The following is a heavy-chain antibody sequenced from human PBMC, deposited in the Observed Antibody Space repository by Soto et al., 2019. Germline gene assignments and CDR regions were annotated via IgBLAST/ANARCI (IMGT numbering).Heavy chain of an antibody. Sequence: GGSLRLSCAASGFTFSSYAMSWVRQAPGKGLEWVSAISGSGGSTYYADSVKGRFTISRDNSKNTLYLQMNSLRAEDTAVYYCAKTYYYDSSGYYWMDVWGQGTTVTVSS. CDR2: ISGSGGST. V-gene: IGHV3-23*01. CDR3: AKTYYYDSSGYYWMDV. J-gene: IGHJ6*02. CDR1: GFTFSSYA. D-gene: IGHD3-22*01.